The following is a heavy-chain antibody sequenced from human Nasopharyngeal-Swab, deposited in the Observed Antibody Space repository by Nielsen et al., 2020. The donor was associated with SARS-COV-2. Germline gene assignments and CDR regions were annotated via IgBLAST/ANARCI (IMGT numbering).Heavy chain of an antibody. CDR1: EFTFSSYA. CDR2: ISAASVNT. V-gene: IGHV3-23*01. J-gene: IGHJ4*02. Sequence: GGSLRLSCAASEFTFSSYAISWVRQAPGKGLEWVSAISAASVNTQYANSVKGRFTISRDNSKNTLYLQMNTLRAEDTAIYYCAKQSANWGSYFDYWGQGTLVTVSS. D-gene: IGHD7-27*01. CDR3: AKQSANWGSYFDY.